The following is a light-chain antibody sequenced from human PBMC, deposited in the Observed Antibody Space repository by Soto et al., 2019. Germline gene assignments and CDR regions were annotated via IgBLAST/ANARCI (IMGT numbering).Light chain of an antibody. CDR1: QSVLSSANNKNC. J-gene: IGKJ4*01. V-gene: IGKV4-1*01. Sequence: DIVMTQSPDSLAVSLGERATINCKSSQSVLSSANNKNCLAWYQQKPGQPPKLLIYGASTRASGVPARFSGSGSGTDFTLTISSLQAEDVAVYYCQQYYGAPLTFGGGTTVEIK. CDR2: GAS. CDR3: QQYYGAPLT.